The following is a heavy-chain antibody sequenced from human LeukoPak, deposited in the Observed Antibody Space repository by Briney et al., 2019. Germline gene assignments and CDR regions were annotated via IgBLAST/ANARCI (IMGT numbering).Heavy chain of an antibody. D-gene: IGHD6-19*01. CDR2: IKSKTDSGTT. J-gene: IGHJ4*02. Sequence: PGGSLRLSRAASGLTLSKAWMRSVRQAPARGEGWVGRIKSKTDSGTTDYAAPVKGRFTITRDDTKNTLYLQMNSLKTEDTAVYYGTTDRRGIAVAQPFDYWGQGTLVTVSS. CDR1: GLTLSKAW. V-gene: IGHV3-15*01. CDR3: TTDRRGIAVAQPFDY.